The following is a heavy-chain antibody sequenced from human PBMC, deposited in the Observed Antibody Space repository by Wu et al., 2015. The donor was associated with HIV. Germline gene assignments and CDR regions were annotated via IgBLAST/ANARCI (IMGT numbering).Heavy chain of an antibody. CDR3: ARGGRMGIAAAGAPDY. CDR1: GYTFTSYD. J-gene: IGHJ4*02. V-gene: IGHV1-8*01. D-gene: IGHD6-13*01. Sequence: QVQLVQSGAEVKKPGASVKVSCKASGYTFTSYDINWVRQATGQGLEWMGWMNPNSGNTGYAQKFQGRVTMTRNTSISTAYMELSSLRSEDTAVYYCARGGRMGIAAAGAPDYWGQGNAGSPSPQ. CDR2: MNPNSGNT.